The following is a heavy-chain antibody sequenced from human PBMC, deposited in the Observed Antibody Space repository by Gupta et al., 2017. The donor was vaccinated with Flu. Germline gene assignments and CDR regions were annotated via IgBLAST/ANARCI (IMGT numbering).Heavy chain of an antibody. CDR2: ISWNSGTI. Sequence: SGFSFDDVAMHWVRQVPGKGLEWVSGISWNSGTIGYADSVKGRFTISRDNAKNSLYLQMNSLRPEDTAFYYCAKDPYMDVWGQGTTVTVSS. CDR3: AKDPYMDV. CDR1: GFSFDDVA. J-gene: IGHJ6*02. V-gene: IGHV3-9*01.